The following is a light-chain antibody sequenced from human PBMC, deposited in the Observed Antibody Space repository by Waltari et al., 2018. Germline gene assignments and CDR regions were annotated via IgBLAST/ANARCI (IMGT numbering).Light chain of an antibody. Sequence: DVVMTQSPYSLSVSLGEGATINCNSSQSLLYTSNNKNYLAWYQQKPRQPPKILIYWASIRESGVPDRFSGSGSGTDFTLTISGLQAEDVASYFCLQYLHTPRTFGQGTKVEIK. CDR1: QSLLYTSNNKNY. V-gene: IGKV4-1*01. J-gene: IGKJ1*01. CDR3: LQYLHTPRT. CDR2: WAS.